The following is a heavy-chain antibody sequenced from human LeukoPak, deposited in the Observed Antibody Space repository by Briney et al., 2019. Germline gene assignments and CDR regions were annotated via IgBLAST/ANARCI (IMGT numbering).Heavy chain of an antibody. CDR1: GYTFTSFY. V-gene: IGHV1-18*04. Sequence: ASVKVSCKASGYTFTSFYMHWVRQAPGQGLEWMGWISAYNGNTNYAQKLQGRVTMTTDTSTSTAYMELRSLRSDDTAVYYCARGTPNYYDSSGYDYWGQGTLVTVSS. D-gene: IGHD3-22*01. CDR3: ARGTPNYYDSSGYDY. CDR2: ISAYNGNT. J-gene: IGHJ4*02.